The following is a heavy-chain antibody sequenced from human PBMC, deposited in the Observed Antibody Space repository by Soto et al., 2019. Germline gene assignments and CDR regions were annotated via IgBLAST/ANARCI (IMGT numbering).Heavy chain of an antibody. J-gene: IGHJ3*02. V-gene: IGHV4-59*01. CDR1: GGSISSYY. D-gene: IGHD6-13*01. CDR2: IYYSGST. Sequence: ETLSLTCTVSGGSISSYYWSWIRQPPGKGLEWIGYIYYSGSTNYNPSLKSRVTISVDTSKNQFSLKLNSVTAADTAVYYCARSSSYYPDAFDIWGQGTMVTVSS. CDR3: ARSSSYYPDAFDI.